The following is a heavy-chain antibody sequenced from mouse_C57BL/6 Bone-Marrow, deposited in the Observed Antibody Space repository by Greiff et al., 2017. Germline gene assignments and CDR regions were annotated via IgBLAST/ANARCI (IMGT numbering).Heavy chain of an antibody. CDR3: AREGDYPDY. J-gene: IGHJ2*01. CDR1: GYTFTSYW. CDR2: IDPSDSYT. V-gene: IGHV1-69*01. Sequence: QVHVKQPGAELVMPGASVKLSCKASGYTFTSYWMHWVKQRPGQGLEWIGEIDPSDSYTNYNQKFKGKSTLTVDKSSSTAYMQLSSLTSEDSAVYYCAREGDYPDYWGQGTTLTVSS. D-gene: IGHD2-4*01.